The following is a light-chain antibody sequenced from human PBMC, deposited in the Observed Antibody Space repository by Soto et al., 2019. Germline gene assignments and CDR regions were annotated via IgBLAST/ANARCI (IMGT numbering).Light chain of an antibody. CDR3: SSYTSGSTLV. CDR1: SSDVGGYNY. CDR2: EVS. V-gene: IGLV2-14*01. J-gene: IGLJ2*01. Sequence: QSALTQPASVSGSPGQSITISCTGTSSDVGGYNYVSWYQQHPGKAPKLMIYEVSNRPSGVSDRFSGSKSGNTASLTISGLQAEDEGDYYCSSYTSGSTLVFGGGTQLTVL.